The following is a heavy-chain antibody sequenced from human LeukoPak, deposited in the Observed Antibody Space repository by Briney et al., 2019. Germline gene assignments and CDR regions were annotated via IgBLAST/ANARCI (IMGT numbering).Heavy chain of an antibody. V-gene: IGHV4-61*02. CDR1: GGSITSGSYY. CDR3: ATSASSGSNYFDP. D-gene: IGHD4/OR15-4a*01. J-gene: IGHJ5*02. CDR2: IHRSGST. Sequence: SETLSLTCTVSGGSITSGSYYWTWIRQPAGKGLEWVGRIHRSGSTNYNPSLNSRVTVSADTSNNQFSLKLSSVTAADTAIYYCATSASSGSNYFDPWGQGILVTVSS.